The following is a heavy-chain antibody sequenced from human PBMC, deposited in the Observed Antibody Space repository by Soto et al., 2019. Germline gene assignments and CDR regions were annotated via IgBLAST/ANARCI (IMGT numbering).Heavy chain of an antibody. CDR3: ARAGAAPYYYGLDI. V-gene: IGHV1-18*01. CDR2: IRAYNGDT. Sequence: ASVKVSCKTSGYTFTAYDIYWVRQAPGQGLEWMGWIRAYNGDTNYAQKFQTRVTMTTDTSTDTAYMDLKSLTSDDTAIYYCARAGAAPYYYGLDIWGQGTTVTVSS. D-gene: IGHD3-10*01. CDR1: GYTFTAYD. J-gene: IGHJ6*02.